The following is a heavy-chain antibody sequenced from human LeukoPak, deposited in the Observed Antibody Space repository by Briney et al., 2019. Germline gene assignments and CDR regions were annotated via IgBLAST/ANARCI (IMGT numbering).Heavy chain of an antibody. J-gene: IGHJ4*02. D-gene: IGHD3-10*01. V-gene: IGHV1-69*06. CDR1: GGTFSSYA. CDR2: IIPIFGTA. Sequence: ASVKVSCKASGGTFSSYAISWVRRAPGQGLEWMGGIIPIFGTANYAQKFEGRVTITADKSTSTAYMELSSLRSEDTAVYYCARAPYYGSGSYYNPFDYWGQGTLVTVSS. CDR3: ARAPYYGSGSYYNPFDY.